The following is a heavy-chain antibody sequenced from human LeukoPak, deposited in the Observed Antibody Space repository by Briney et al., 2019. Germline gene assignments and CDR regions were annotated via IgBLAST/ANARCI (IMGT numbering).Heavy chain of an antibody. V-gene: IGHV3-23*01. J-gene: IGHJ4*02. D-gene: IGHD1-14*01. Sequence: GGSLRLSCAASGFTFSSYAMSWVRQAPGKGLEWVSTISGSGGSTYHADSVKGRFTISRDNSKNTLYLQMNSLRAEDTAVYYCAKEEILPGARSYFDYWGQGTLVTVSS. CDR2: ISGSGGST. CDR1: GFTFSSYA. CDR3: AKEEILPGARSYFDY.